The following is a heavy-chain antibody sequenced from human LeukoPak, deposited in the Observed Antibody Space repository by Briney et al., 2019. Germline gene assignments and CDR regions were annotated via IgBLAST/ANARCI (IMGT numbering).Heavy chain of an antibody. D-gene: IGHD3-10*01. CDR3: ASAGLTYGSGSYFVY. J-gene: IGHJ4*02. CDR1: GFTFTNYA. V-gene: IGHV3-20*04. Sequence: GGSLRLSCAASGFTFTNYAMTWVRQAPGKGLEWVSGINWNGGSTGYADSVKGRFTISRDNAKNSVYLQMNSLRAEDTALYYCASAGLTYGSGSYFVYWGQGTLVTVSS. CDR2: INWNGGST.